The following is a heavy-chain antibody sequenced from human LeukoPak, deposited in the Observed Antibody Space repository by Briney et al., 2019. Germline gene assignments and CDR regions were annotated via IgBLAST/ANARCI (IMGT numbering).Heavy chain of an antibody. CDR3: ASYDSSGKIDY. J-gene: IGHJ4*02. V-gene: IGHV4-39*07. Sequence: PAETLSLTCTISGGSISSISYYWGWIRQPPGKGLEWIGSIYYTGSTYYNPSLKSRVTISVDRSKNQFSLKLSPVTAADTAVYYCASYDSSGKIDYWGQGTLVTVSS. CDR2: IYYTGST. D-gene: IGHD3-22*01. CDR1: GGSISSISYY.